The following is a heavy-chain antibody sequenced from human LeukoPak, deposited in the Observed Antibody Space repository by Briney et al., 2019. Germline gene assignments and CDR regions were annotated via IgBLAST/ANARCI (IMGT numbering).Heavy chain of an antibody. V-gene: IGHV1-2*06. CDR1: GGTFSSYA. J-gene: IGHJ6*02. Sequence: ASVKVSCKASGGTFSSYAISWVRQAPGQGLEWMGRINPNSGGTNYAQKFQGRVTMTRDTSISTAYMELSRLRSDDTAVYYCARVRSLYGMDVWGQGTTVTVSS. CDR2: INPNSGGT. CDR3: ARVRSLYGMDV.